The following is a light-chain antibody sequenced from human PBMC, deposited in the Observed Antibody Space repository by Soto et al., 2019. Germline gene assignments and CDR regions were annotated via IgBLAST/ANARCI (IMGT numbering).Light chain of an antibody. CDR2: GAS. V-gene: IGKV3-20*01. CDR1: QSVDNKY. Sequence: ETMLTQSPGTLSLSPGERATLSCRTSQSVDNKYLDWYQQKPGQAPRLLIYGASIRATGIPDRFSGSGSGTDFTLTISRLEPEDFAVYYCQHYNNWPRTFGQGTKVEIK. J-gene: IGKJ1*01. CDR3: QHYNNWPRT.